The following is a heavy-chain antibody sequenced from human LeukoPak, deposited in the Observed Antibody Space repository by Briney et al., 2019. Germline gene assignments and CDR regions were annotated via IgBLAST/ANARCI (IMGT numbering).Heavy chain of an antibody. D-gene: IGHD2-15*01. V-gene: IGHV3-48*01. CDR2: ISSSSSTM. J-gene: IGHJ4*02. CDR1: GFTFSSYS. CDR3: AREALGCSGGSCYFDY. Sequence: GGSLRLSCAASGFTFSSYSMNWVRQAPGKGLEWVSYISSSSSTMYYADSVKGRFTISRDNAKNSLHLQMNSLRAEDTAVYYCAREALGCSGGSCYFDYWGQGTLVTVSS.